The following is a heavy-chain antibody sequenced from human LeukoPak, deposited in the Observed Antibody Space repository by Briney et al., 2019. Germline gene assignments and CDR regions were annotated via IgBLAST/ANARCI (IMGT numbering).Heavy chain of an antibody. D-gene: IGHD5/OR15-5a*01. J-gene: IGHJ4*02. V-gene: IGHV3-7*05. CDR1: GFTFISYW. CDR2: IKQDGSEE. Sequence: PWGSLRLSSAASGFTFISYWMSWVRQAPGKGLEWVANIKQDGSEEYYVDSVKGRFTISRENAKNSLYLQMNSLRVEDTAVYYCGRDLYRVYKGDYFDYWGQGTLVTVSS. CDR3: GRDLYRVYKGDYFDY.